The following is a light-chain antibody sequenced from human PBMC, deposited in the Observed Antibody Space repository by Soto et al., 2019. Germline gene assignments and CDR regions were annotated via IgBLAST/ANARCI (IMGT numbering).Light chain of an antibody. V-gene: IGKV3-15*01. CDR3: QQYANWPRT. J-gene: IGKJ3*01. CDR1: QSISNN. Sequence: ELVMTKSPATLSVSPVERAPLSCRASQSISNNLVWYQQIPGQAPRLLMFGASTRATGVPARFSGSGSGTEFTLTISSLQSEDCAVYYCQQYANWPRTFGPGTKVDIK. CDR2: GAS.